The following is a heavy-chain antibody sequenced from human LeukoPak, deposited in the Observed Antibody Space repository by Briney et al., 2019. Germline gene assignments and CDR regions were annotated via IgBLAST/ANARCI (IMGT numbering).Heavy chain of an antibody. CDR3: AKGNSYGYSNFDY. J-gene: IGHJ4*02. V-gene: IGHV3-23*01. Sequence: GRSLRLSCAASGFTFDDYAMHWVRQAPGKGLEWVSGISGSGGSTYYADSVKGRFTISRDNSKNTLYLQMNSLRAEDTAVYYCAKGNSYGYSNFDYWGQGTLVTVSS. CDR1: GFTFDDYA. CDR2: ISGSGGST. D-gene: IGHD5-18*01.